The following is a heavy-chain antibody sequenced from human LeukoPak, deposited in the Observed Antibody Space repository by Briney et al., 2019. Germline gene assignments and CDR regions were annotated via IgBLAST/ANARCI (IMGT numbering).Heavy chain of an antibody. CDR3: AKVDYDFWSGYYPLDY. Sequence: GGSLRLSCAASGFTFSSYAMSWVRQAPGTGLDWVSAISGSGGSTYYADSVKGRFTISRDNSKNTLYLQMNSLRAEDTAVYYCAKVDYDFWSGYYPLDYWGQGTLVTVSS. J-gene: IGHJ4*02. CDR2: ISGSGGST. V-gene: IGHV3-23*01. D-gene: IGHD3-3*01. CDR1: GFTFSSYA.